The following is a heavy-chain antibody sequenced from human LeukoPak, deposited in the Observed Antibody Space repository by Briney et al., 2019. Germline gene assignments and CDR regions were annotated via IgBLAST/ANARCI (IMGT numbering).Heavy chain of an antibody. CDR1: GGSISSYY. J-gene: IGHJ5*02. V-gene: IGHV4-59*08. CDR3: ARHQRGYPPLNWFDP. D-gene: IGHD3-22*01. CDR2: IYYSGST. Sequence: PSETLSLTCTVSGGSISSYYWSWIRQPPGKGLEWIGYIYYSGSTNYNPFLKSRVTISGDTSKNQFSLKLSSVTAADTSVYYCARHQRGYPPLNWFDPWGQGTLVTVSS.